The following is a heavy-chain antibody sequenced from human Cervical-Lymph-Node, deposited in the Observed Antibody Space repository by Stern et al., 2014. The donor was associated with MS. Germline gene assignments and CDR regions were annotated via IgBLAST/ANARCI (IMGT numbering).Heavy chain of an antibody. Sequence: EVQLVESGGGLVQPGGSLRLSCTASGFTFSNYAMNWVRQAPGKGLEWVGHIISSSSTIYYAGSVKGRFTISRDNAKNSLYLQMNSLRDEDTSVYYCARDGASSWYAGPPADYWGQGTLVTVSS. V-gene: IGHV3-48*02. J-gene: IGHJ4*02. D-gene: IGHD6-13*01. CDR1: GFTFSNYA. CDR2: IISSSSTI. CDR3: ARDGASSWYAGPPADY.